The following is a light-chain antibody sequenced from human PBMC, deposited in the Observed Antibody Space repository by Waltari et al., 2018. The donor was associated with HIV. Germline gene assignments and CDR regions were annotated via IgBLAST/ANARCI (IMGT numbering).Light chain of an antibody. CDR1: SSNIGSNT. Sequence: QSVLTQPPSASGTPGQRVTISCSGSSSNIGSNTVNWYQHLPGTAPKVLIYSNNQRPSEVPDRFSGSKSGTSVSLAISGLQSEDEADYYCATGDDSLNGVVFGGGTKLTV. V-gene: IGLV1-44*01. CDR3: ATGDDSLNGVV. J-gene: IGLJ2*01. CDR2: SNN.